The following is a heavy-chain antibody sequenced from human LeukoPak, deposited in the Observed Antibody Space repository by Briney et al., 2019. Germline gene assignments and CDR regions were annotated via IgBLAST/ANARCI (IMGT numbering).Heavy chain of an antibody. V-gene: IGHV1-18*01. CDR2: ISSNSDNT. D-gene: IGHD7-27*01. CDR1: GYSFTSYG. J-gene: IGHJ4*02. Sequence: ASVKVSCKASGYSFTSYGITWVRQAPGQGLEWMGWISSNSDNTNYAQKLQGRVTMTTDTSTSTAYMELRSLRSDDTALYFCARDWGSIKVIADYWGQGTLVTVSS. CDR3: ARDWGSIKVIADY.